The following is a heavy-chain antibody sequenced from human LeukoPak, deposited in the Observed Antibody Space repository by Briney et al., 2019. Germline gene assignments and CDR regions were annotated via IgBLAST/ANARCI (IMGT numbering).Heavy chain of an antibody. CDR3: ARGYCSSTSCYYSWFDP. CDR2: INHSGST. CDR1: GGSFSGYY. Sequence: PSETLSLTCAVYGGSFSGYYWSWIRQPPGKGLEWIGEINHSGSTNYNPSLKSRVTISVDTSKNQFSLKLSSVTAADTAAYYCARGYCSSTSCYYSWFDPWGQGTLVTVSS. J-gene: IGHJ5*02. D-gene: IGHD2-2*01. V-gene: IGHV4-34*01.